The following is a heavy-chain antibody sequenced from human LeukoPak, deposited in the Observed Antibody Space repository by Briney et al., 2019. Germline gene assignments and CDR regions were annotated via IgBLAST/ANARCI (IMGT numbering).Heavy chain of an antibody. CDR2: ITGGSDDT. V-gene: IGHV3-23*01. D-gene: IGHD6-25*01. CDR3: ARGIAAGY. Sequence: GGSLRLSCAASGFTFSSYVMSWVRQAPGEGLDWVSAITGGSDDTYYADSVKGRFTISRDNSKNTLYLQMKSLRGEDTAVYYCARGIAAGYWGQGTLVTVSS. J-gene: IGHJ4*02. CDR1: GFTFSSYV.